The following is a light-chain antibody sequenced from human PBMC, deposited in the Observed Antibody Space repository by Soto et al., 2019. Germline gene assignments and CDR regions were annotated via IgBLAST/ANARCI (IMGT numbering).Light chain of an antibody. V-gene: IGLV2-18*02. CDR3: SSFTSSKTWV. CDR1: SRDFGTYNR. CDR2: EVT. Sequence: QSVLTQPPSVSGSPGQSVTISCTGTSRDFGTYNRVSWHQQSPGTAPKLVISEVTNRPSGVPDRFSGSKSGYTASLTISDLQPEDEADYYCSSFTSSKTWVFGGGTKVTVL. J-gene: IGLJ2*01.